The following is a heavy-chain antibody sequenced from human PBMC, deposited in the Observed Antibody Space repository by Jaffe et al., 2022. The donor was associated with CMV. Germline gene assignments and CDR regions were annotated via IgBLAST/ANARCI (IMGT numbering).Heavy chain of an antibody. CDR1: GFTFSDSA. J-gene: IGHJ5*02. CDR2: ISSSGFNI. Sequence: EVQLLESGGGLVQPGGSLRLSCAASGFTFSDSAMYWVRLVPGKGLEWVSAISSSGFNIYYADSVRGRFTIYRDNSKNLLYLQMNNLRAEDTAFYYCAKGDKINGWGSWGQGALVTVSS. CDR3: AKGDKINGWGS. D-gene: IGHD3-10*01. V-gene: IGHV3-23*01.